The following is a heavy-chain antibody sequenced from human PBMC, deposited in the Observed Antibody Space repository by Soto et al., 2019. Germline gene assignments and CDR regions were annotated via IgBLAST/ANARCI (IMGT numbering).Heavy chain of an antibody. V-gene: IGHV1-46*01. Sequence: ASVKVSCKASGYTFSSYYMHWVRQAPGQGLEWVGLINPGTGATTYAQKCQGRATMTSDTSTSTVYMELRSLTSEDTAVYYCARDHIAAADTYALDIWGQGTMVTVSS. CDR1: GYTFSSYY. CDR3: ARDHIAAADTYALDI. D-gene: IGHD6-25*01. CDR2: INPGTGAT. J-gene: IGHJ3*02.